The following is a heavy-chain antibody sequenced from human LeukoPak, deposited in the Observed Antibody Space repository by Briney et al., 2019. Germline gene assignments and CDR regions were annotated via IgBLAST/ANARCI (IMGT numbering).Heavy chain of an antibody. J-gene: IGHJ5*02. CDR3: AKDRDSSGWYGTDWFDP. D-gene: IGHD6-19*01. CDR1: GFTFSSYG. V-gene: IGHV3-23*01. CDR2: ISGSGGST. Sequence: GSLRLSCAASGFTFSSYGMSWVRQAPGKGLEWVSAISGSGGSTYYADSVKGRFTISRDNSKNTLYLQMNSLRAEDTAVYYCAKDRDSSGWYGTDWFDPWGQGTLVTVSS.